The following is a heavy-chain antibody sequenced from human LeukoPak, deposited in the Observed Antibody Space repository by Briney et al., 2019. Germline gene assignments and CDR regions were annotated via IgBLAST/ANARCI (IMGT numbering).Heavy chain of an antibody. J-gene: IGHJ4*02. CDR2: ISSSGSTI. CDR1: GFTFSDYY. CDR3: AREYSSGWYFRRTFDY. V-gene: IGHV3-11*01. Sequence: GGSLRLSCAASGFTFSDYYMSWIRQAPGKGLEWVSYISSSGSTIYYADSVKGRFTISRDNAKNSLYLQMSSLRAEDTAVYYCAREYSSGWYFRRTFDYWGQGTLVTVSS. D-gene: IGHD6-19*01.